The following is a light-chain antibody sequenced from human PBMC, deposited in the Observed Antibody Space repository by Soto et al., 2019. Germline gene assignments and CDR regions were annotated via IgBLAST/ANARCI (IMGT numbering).Light chain of an antibody. CDR3: QQYNNWPPIP. CDR1: QSVSSN. V-gene: IGKV3-15*01. CDR2: GAS. Sequence: EIVMTQSPASLSVSPGESVTLSCRASQSVSSNLAWYQQKPGQAPRLLIYGASTRATGIPARFSGSGSGTEFILTISSLQSEDFAVYYCQQYNNWPPIPFGQGTRLEIK. J-gene: IGKJ5*01.